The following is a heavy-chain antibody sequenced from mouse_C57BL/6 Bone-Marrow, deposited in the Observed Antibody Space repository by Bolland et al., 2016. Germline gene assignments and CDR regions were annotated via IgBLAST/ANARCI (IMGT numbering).Heavy chain of an antibody. V-gene: IGHV1-82*01. Sequence: GDGDTNYNGKFKGKATLTADKSSSTAYMQLSSLTSEDSAVYFCARSPSMDYWGQGTS. CDR3: ARSPSMDY. CDR2: GDGDT. J-gene: IGHJ4*01.